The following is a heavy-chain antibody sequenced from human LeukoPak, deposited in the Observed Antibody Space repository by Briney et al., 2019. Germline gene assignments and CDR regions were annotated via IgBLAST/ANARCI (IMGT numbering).Heavy chain of an antibody. Sequence: ASVKVSCKASGYTFTSYAMHWVRQAPGQRLEWMGWINAGNGNTKYSQKFQGRVTITRDTSASTAYIELSSLRSEDTAVYYCARKEIAAAAPFDYWGQGTLVTVSS. V-gene: IGHV1-3*01. CDR3: ARKEIAAAAPFDY. D-gene: IGHD6-13*01. CDR1: GYTFTSYA. CDR2: INAGNGNT. J-gene: IGHJ4*02.